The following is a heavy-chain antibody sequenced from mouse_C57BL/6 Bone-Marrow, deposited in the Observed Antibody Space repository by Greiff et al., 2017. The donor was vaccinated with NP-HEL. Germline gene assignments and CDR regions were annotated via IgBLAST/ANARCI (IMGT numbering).Heavy chain of an antibody. CDR2: IYPRSGNT. CDR1: GYTFTSYG. Sequence: VQLQPSGAELARPGASVKLSCKASGYTFTSYGLSWVKQRIGQGLVWIGEIYPRSGNTFYNEKLKGKATLTADKSSSTAYMELRSLTAENSAVYYCAREGTVVATDYWGQGTTLTVSS. V-gene: IGHV1-81*01. J-gene: IGHJ2*01. D-gene: IGHD1-1*01. CDR3: AREGTVVATDY.